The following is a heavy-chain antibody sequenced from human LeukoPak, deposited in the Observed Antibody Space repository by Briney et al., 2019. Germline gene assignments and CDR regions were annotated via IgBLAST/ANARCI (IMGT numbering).Heavy chain of an antibody. D-gene: IGHD3-10*01. Sequence: ASVKVSCKASGYTFTGYYMHWLRQAPGQGLEWMGRINPNSGGTNYAQKFQGRVTMTRDTSISTAYMELSRLRSDDTAVYYCARDVGPTPKLLWLNNYYGMDVWGQGTTVTVSS. V-gene: IGHV1-2*06. CDR3: ARDVGPTPKLLWLNNYYGMDV. J-gene: IGHJ6*02. CDR2: INPNSGGT. CDR1: GYTFTGYY.